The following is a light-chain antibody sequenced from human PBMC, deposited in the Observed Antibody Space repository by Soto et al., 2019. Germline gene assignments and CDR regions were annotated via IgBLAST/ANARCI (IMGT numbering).Light chain of an antibody. J-gene: IGKJ5*01. CDR1: QRVKTF. Sequence: IVFTQSAASLSLSPVERATLSCRASQRVKTFLAWYQQRPGQPPRLLIHDASHRAAGIPARFSGSGFGTDFTLTISSLEPEDAAVYYCQQRSNWPPITFGQGTRLEIK. V-gene: IGKV3-11*01. CDR2: DAS. CDR3: QQRSNWPPIT.